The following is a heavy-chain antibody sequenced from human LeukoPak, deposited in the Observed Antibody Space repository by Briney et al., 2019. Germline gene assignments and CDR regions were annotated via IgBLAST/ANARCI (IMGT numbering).Heavy chain of an antibody. J-gene: IGHJ6*02. CDR3: ARESSSWYYYYYGIDV. Sequence: ASVKVSCKASGDTFTSYDINWGRRATRPGREELRWLNPHSGNTGYAQKFQGRVIMTRNTSISTAYMELSSLRSEDTAVYYCARESSSWYYYYYGIDVWGQGTTVTVSS. CDR1: GDTFTSYD. V-gene: IGHV1-8*01. D-gene: IGHD6-13*01. CDR2: LNPHSGNT.